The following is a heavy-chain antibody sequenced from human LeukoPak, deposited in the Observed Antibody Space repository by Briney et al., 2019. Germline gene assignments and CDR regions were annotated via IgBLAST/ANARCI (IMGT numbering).Heavy chain of an antibody. Sequence: ASVKVSCKASGYTFTSYGISWVRQAPGQGLEWMGWISAYNGNTNYAQKLQGRVTMTTDTSTSTAYMELRSLRSDDTAGYYCARSGRYYGSGSLDAHWGPGXLVTV. CDR2: ISAYNGNT. J-gene: IGHJ4*02. CDR3: ARSGRYYGSGSLDAH. V-gene: IGHV1-18*01. CDR1: GYTFTSYG. D-gene: IGHD3-10*01.